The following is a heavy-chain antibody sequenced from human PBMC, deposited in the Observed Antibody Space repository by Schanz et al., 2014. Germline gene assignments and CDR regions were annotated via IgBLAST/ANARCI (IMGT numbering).Heavy chain of an antibody. V-gene: IGHV1-69*04. CDR2: IIPVLNIA. CDR3: AKESEIVVVVGTSMSGDFHH. CDR1: GGTFSTYV. Sequence: QVQLVQSEAEVKKPGSSVKVSCKASGGTFSTYVVVCVRQAPGQGLEWMGKIIPVLNIATYAQRFQGRVSITADTSTSTAYMELSSLTSEDTAVYFCAKESEIVVVVGTSMSGDFHHWGQGTLVTVSS. J-gene: IGHJ1*01. D-gene: IGHD2-15*01.